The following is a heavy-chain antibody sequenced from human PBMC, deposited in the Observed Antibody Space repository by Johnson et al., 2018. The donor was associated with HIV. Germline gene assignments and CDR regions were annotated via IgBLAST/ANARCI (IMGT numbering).Heavy chain of an antibody. CDR1: GFTFTTYS. J-gene: IGHJ3*02. Sequence: VQLVESGGGLVQPGGSLRLSCTASGFTFTTYSMSWVRQAPGKGLEWVAAIYQDGGEKDYVPSVKGRFTISRDNVRNSLYLHMNSLRAEDTAVYYCAKSPDRSAYDYDFDIWGQGTMVTVSS. D-gene: IGHD3-22*01. CDR3: AKSPDRSAYDYDFDI. CDR2: IYQDGGEK. V-gene: IGHV3-7*03.